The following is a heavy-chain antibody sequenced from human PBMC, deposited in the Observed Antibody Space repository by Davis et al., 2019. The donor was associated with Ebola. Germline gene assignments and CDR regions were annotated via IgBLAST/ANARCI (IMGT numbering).Heavy chain of an antibody. D-gene: IGHD5-24*01. V-gene: IGHV4-4*02. CDR1: GGSISSSNW. J-gene: IGHJ4*02. Sequence: SETLSLSCAVSGGSISSSNWWRWVRQPPGKGLEWIGEIYHSGSTNYNPSLKSRVTISVDTSKNQFSLKLSSVTAADTAVYYCARQGLRRDGYNYHLADYWGQGTLVTVSS. CDR2: IYHSGST. CDR3: ARQGLRRDGYNYHLADY.